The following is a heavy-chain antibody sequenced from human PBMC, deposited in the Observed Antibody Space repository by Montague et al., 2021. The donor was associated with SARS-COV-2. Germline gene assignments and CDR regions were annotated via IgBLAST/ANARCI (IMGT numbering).Heavy chain of an antibody. V-gene: IGHV2-5*02. CDR2: IYWDDDK. CDR1: GFSLTSTAVG. CDR3: TPRQGIGELFDY. J-gene: IGHJ4*02. Sequence: PALVTPTQPLTLTCTFSGFSLTSTAVGVGWIRQPPGKALEWLALIYWDDDKRYSPSLKSRLTISKDTSRNQVVLTMANMDPEDTATYYCTPRQGIGELFDYWGQGTLVTVSS. D-gene: IGHD3-10*01.